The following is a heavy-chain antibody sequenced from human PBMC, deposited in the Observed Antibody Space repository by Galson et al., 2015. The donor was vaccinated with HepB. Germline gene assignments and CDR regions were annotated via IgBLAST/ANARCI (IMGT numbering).Heavy chain of an antibody. CDR3: AASSTTYYYDSSGYYYYYYGMDV. J-gene: IGHJ6*02. CDR1: GFTFTSSA. CDR2: IVVGSGNT. Sequence: SCKASGFTFTSSAVPWVRQARGQRLEWIGWIVVGSGNTNYAQKFQKRVTITRDISTSTAYMELSSLRSEDTAVYYCAASSTTYYYDSSGYYYYYYGMDVWGQGTTATVSS. D-gene: IGHD3-22*01. V-gene: IGHV1-58*01.